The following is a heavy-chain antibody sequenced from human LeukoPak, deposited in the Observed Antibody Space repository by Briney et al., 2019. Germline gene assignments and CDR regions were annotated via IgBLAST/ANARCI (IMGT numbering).Heavy chain of an antibody. CDR1: GGSFSGYY. J-gene: IGHJ4*02. CDR2: INHSGST. CDR3: ASLGGYNKGY. Sequence: SETLSLTCAVYGGSFSGYYRSWIRQPPGKGLEWIGEINHSGSTNYNPSLKSRVTISVDTSKNQFSLKLSSVTAADTAVYYCASLGGYNKGYWGQGTLVTVSS. V-gene: IGHV4-34*01. D-gene: IGHD5-24*01.